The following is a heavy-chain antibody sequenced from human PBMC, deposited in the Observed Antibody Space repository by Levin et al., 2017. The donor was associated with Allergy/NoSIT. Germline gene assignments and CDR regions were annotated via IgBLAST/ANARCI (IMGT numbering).Heavy chain of an antibody. J-gene: IGHJ6*02. V-gene: IGHV3-30*18. CDR1: GFTFNSYA. Sequence: GESLKISCAASGFTFNSYAMHWVRQAPGKGLEWVAVISYDGTNKNYADSVKGRFNISRDNSKNTLQLQMNSLRTEDTAVYYCAKDQVTDSPMHYHYYGMDVWGHGTTVTVSS. CDR3: AKDQVTDSPMHYHYYGMDV. D-gene: IGHD3-22*01. CDR2: ISYDGTNK.